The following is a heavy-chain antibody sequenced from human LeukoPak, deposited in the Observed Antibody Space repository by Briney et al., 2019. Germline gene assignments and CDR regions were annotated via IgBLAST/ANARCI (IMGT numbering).Heavy chain of an antibody. CDR2: ISSSGAYI. CDR3: ARDRGIAATGPTLDY. D-gene: IGHD6-13*01. J-gene: IGHJ4*02. V-gene: IGHV3-21*01. Sequence: PGRSLRLSCAASGFIFSAYSMNWVRQAPGKGLEWVPAISSSGAYIYYANSVKGRFTISRDNAKNSLYLQINNLRAEDTAVYYCARDRGIAATGPTLDYWGQGTPVTVSS. CDR1: GFIFSAYS.